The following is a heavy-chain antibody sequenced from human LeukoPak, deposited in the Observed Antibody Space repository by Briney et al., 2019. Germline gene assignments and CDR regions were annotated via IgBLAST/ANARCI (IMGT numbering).Heavy chain of an antibody. J-gene: IGHJ3*02. Sequence: GGSLRLSCAASGFTFSSYAMSWVRQAPGKGLEWVSAISGSGGSTYYADSVKGRFTISRDNSKNTLYLQMNSLRAEDTAVYYCAKDPSYYYDSSGYNPPTSVWAFDIWGQGTMVTVSS. CDR1: GFTFSSYA. CDR3: AKDPSYYYDSSGYNPPTSVWAFDI. V-gene: IGHV3-23*01. CDR2: ISGSGGST. D-gene: IGHD3-22*01.